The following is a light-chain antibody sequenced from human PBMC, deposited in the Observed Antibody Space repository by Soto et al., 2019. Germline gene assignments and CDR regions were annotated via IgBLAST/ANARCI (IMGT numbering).Light chain of an antibody. CDR1: RSVSSSY. CDR2: GVS. J-gene: IGKJ1*01. CDR3: QHYGDSSWT. V-gene: IGKV3-20*01. Sequence: EMVLTQSPGTLSLSPAERATLSCRASRSVSSSYLAWYQQKPGQAPRLLIYGVSSRATGIPDRFSGSGSGTDFTLTISRLEPEDFAVYFCQHYGDSSWTFGQGTKVDIK.